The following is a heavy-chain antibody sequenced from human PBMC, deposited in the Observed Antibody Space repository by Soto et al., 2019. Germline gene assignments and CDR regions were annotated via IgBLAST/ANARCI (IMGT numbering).Heavy chain of an antibody. J-gene: IGHJ4*02. D-gene: IGHD4-17*01. V-gene: IGHV3-23*01. Sequence: PGGSLRLSCVDSTSNLKNYAMAWVRQAPGKGLEWVSAPTDTGGSTYYAASVKGRFTISRDNSRNTLFLQMDRLRVDDTAVYYCAKDLATVTTSPLDYWGQGTLVTVSS. CDR1: TSNLKNYA. CDR3: AKDLATVTTSPLDY. CDR2: PTDTGGST.